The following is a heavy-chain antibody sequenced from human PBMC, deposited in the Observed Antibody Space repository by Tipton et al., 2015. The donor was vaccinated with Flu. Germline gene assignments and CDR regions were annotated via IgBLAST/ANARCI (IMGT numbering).Heavy chain of an antibody. CDR2: IIPIFGTA. D-gene: IGHD3-22*01. CDR1: GGTFSSYA. J-gene: IGHJ4*02. Sequence: QLVQSGAEVKKPGASVKVSCKASGGTFSSYAISWVRQAPGQGLEWMGGIIPIFGTANYAQKFQGRVTITADESTSTAYMELSSLRSEDTAGYYCASLYYYDSSGYPDYWGQGTLVTVSS. CDR3: ASLYYYDSSGYPDY. V-gene: IGHV1-69*13.